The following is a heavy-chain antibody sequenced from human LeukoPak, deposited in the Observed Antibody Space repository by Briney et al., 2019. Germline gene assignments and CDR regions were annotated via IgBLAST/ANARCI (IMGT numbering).Heavy chain of an antibody. CDR3: AKLGTDSPEGY. J-gene: IGHJ4*02. V-gene: IGHV3-23*01. CDR2: IGSSGDT. Sequence: GGSLRLSCAASGFIFSDYSINWVRQAPGKGLESVSAIGSSGDTYYAGSVKGRFTISRDNSKNTLSLQMHSLRADDTAVYYCAKLGTDSPEGYWGQGTLVTVSS. CDR1: GFIFSDYS. D-gene: IGHD1/OR15-1a*01.